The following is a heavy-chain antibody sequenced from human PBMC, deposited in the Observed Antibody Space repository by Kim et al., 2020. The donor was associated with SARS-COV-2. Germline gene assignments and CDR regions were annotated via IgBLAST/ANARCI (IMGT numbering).Heavy chain of an antibody. Sequence: GGSLRLSCAASGFTFSSYSMNWVRQAPGKGLEWVSSISSSSSYIYYADSVKVRFTISRDNAKNSLYLQMNSLRAEDTAVYYCARDLWLSCSSTSCYGLRDYYYYGMDVWGQGTTVTVSS. V-gene: IGHV3-21*01. CDR1: GFTFSSYS. CDR3: ARDLWLSCSSTSCYGLRDYYYYGMDV. D-gene: IGHD2-2*01. J-gene: IGHJ6*02. CDR2: ISSSSSYI.